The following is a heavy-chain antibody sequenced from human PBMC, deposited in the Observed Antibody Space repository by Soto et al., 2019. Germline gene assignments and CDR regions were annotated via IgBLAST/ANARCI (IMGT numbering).Heavy chain of an antibody. J-gene: IGHJ4*02. V-gene: IGHV4-39*01. CDR2: MFYGVST. Sequence: SETLSLTCTVSGSSINSRGYYWGWIRQPPGKGLEWIGSMFYGVSTYYNPSLKSRVTVSVDTSKNQFSLNLRPVPAADTAVYYCARLPSRHLVDYWGQGTQVTVPS. CDR1: GSSINSRGYY. D-gene: IGHD3-3*02. CDR3: ARLPSRHLVDY.